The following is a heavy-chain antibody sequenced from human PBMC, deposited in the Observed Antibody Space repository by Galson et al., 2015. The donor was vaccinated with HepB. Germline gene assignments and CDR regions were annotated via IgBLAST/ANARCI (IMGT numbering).Heavy chain of an antibody. CDR1: GFTFSSYW. CDR2: INSDGSYI. V-gene: IGHV3-74*01. D-gene: IGHD6-13*01. Sequence: SLRLSCAASGFTFSSYWMHWVRHVPGKGLVWVSRINSDGSYITYADSVKGRFTISRDNAKNTLYLQMNSPRAEDTALYYCARTRGAAAGIFDNWGQGSLATVSS. CDR3: ARTRGAAAGIFDN. J-gene: IGHJ4*02.